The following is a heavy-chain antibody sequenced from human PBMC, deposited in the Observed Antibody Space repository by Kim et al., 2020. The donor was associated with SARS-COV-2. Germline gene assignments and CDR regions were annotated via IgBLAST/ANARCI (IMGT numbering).Heavy chain of an antibody. CDR3: ARVAARIGYCSSTSCSDMGHYYYYGMDV. CDR1: GFTFSSYG. V-gene: IGHV3-33*08. Sequence: GRSLRLSCAASGFTFSSYGMHWVRQAPGKGLEWVAVIWYDGSNKYYADSVKGRFTISRDNSKNTLYLQMNSLRAEDTAVYYCARVAARIGYCSSTSCSDMGHYYYYGMDVWGQGTTVTVSS. D-gene: IGHD2-2*01. J-gene: IGHJ6*02. CDR2: IWYDGSNK.